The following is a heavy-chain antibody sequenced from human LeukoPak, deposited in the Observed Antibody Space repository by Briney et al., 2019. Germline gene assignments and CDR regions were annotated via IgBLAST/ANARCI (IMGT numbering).Heavy chain of an antibody. CDR1: GFTFSSYG. D-gene: IGHD6-13*01. CDR2: IWYDGSNK. CDR3: ARDLGSSSWSPIY. J-gene: IGHJ4*02. V-gene: IGHV3-33*01. Sequence: GRSLRLSCAASGFTFSSYGMHWVRQAPGKGLEWVAVIWYDGSNKYYADSVKGRFTISRDNSKNTLYLQMNSLRAEDTAVYYCARDLGSSSWSPIYWGQGTLVTVSS.